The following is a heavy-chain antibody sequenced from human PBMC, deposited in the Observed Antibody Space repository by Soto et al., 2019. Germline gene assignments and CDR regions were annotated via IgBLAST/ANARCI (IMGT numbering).Heavy chain of an antibody. CDR1: GFTFSTYS. V-gene: IGHV3-23*01. D-gene: IGHD1-26*01. CDR2: LSGGGINT. CDR3: AKWSSYGDE. Sequence: VQLLESGGGLVQPGGSLRLSCAASGFTFSTYSMAWVRQAPGKGPEWVSGLSGGGINTFYADSVKGRFTISVDNSKNTVDLQMNSLRVEDTAVYYCAKWSSYGDEWGQGTLVTVSS. J-gene: IGHJ4*02.